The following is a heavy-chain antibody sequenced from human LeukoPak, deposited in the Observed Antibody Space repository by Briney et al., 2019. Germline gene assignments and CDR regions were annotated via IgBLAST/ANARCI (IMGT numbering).Heavy chain of an antibody. J-gene: IGHJ4*02. V-gene: IGHV4-30-2*01. CDR3: ARVRNDIVVVPAAIYFDY. D-gene: IGHD2-2*02. CDR2: IYHSGST. CDR1: GGSISSGGYY. Sequence: PSQTLSLTCTVSGGSISSGGYYWSWIRQPPGKGLEWIGYIYHSGSTYYNPSLKSRVTISVDRSKNQFSLKLSSVTAADTAVYYCARVRNDIVVVPAAIYFDYWGQGTLVTVSS.